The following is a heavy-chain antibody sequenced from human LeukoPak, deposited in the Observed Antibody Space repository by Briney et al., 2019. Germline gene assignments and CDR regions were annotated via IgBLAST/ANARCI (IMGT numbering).Heavy chain of an antibody. V-gene: IGHV3-48*01. D-gene: IGHD6-13*01. Sequence: PGGSLRLSCAASGSTFSVYSMNWVRQAPGKGLEWVSYISSSSSPIYYADSVKGRFTISRDDAKNSLYLQMSSLRAEDTAVYYCARDGGEQQLVRGALDIWGQGTMVTVSS. CDR3: ARDGGEQQLVRGALDI. J-gene: IGHJ3*02. CDR1: GSTFSVYS. CDR2: ISSSSSPI.